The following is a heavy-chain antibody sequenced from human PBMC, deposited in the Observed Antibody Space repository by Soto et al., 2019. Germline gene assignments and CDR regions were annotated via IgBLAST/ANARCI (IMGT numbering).Heavy chain of an antibody. D-gene: IGHD6-13*01. J-gene: IGHJ4*02. V-gene: IGHV1-69*01. Sequence: QAQVVQSGAEVRKPGSSVKLSCKASEGTFNSYAIAWVRQAPGQGLEWMGGIIPYYNTLNYAQKFQDRVTIPADDSTNTVYMELSSLRSDDTAVYFCASGASRWYPYFLDSWAQGTLVNVSS. CDR2: IIPYYNTL. CDR1: EGTFNSYA. CDR3: ASGASRWYPYFLDS.